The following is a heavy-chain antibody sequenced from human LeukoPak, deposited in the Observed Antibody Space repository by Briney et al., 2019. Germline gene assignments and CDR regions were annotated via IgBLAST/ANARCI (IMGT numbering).Heavy chain of an antibody. CDR2: IYHSGST. Sequence: SETLSLTCTVSGGSVSSGIYYWSWIRQPPGKGLEWIGYIYHSGSTNYNPSLKSRVTISVDTSKSQFSLKLSSVTAADTAVYYCASHHLPGYYYGMDVWGQGTTVTVS. CDR3: ASHHLPGYYYGMDV. V-gene: IGHV4-61*01. J-gene: IGHJ6*02. CDR1: GGSVSSGIYY.